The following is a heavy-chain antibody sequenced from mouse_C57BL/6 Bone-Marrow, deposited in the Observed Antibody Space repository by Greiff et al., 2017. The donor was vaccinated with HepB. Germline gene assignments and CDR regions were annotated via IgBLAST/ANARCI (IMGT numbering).Heavy chain of an antibody. CDR2: INPTNGYT. J-gene: IGHJ3*01. CDR3: ARYLWFWFAD. Sequence: VQLQQPGTELVKPGASVKLSCKASGYTFTSYWMHWVKQRPGQGLEWIGNINPTNGYTNYNEKFKSKATMTVDKSSSTAYMQLSSLTSEDSSVDYCARYLWFWFADWGQGTLVTVAA. CDR1: GYTFTSYW. V-gene: IGHV1-53*01. D-gene: IGHD2-2*01.